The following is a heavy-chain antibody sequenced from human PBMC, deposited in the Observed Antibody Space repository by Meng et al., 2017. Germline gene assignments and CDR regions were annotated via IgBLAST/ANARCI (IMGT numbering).Heavy chain of an antibody. Sequence: SETLSLTCTVSGGSISSGGYYWNWIRQHPGKGLEWIGYIYYSGSTYYNPSLKSLVTISVDTSKNQFSLKLSSVTAADTAVYYCARGRGYYYGSSGYSNNWFDPWGQGTLVTVSS. CDR3: ARGRGYYYGSSGYSNNWFDP. D-gene: IGHD3-22*01. CDR2: IYYSGST. J-gene: IGHJ5*02. V-gene: IGHV4-31*01. CDR1: GGSISSGGYY.